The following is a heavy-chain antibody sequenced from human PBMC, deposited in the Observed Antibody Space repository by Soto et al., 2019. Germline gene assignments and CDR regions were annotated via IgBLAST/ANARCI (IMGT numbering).Heavy chain of an antibody. CDR2: IYYSGST. CDR1: GGSISSGGYY. V-gene: IGHV4-31*03. J-gene: IGHJ6*03. Sequence: SETLSLTCTVSGGSISSGGYYWSWIRQHPGKGLEWIGYIYYSGSTYYNPSLKSRVTISVDTSKNQFSLKLSSVTAADTAVYYCARGGGIAARPGRVLYYYYMDVWGKGTTVTVSS. CDR3: ARGGGIAARPGRVLYYYYMDV. D-gene: IGHD6-6*01.